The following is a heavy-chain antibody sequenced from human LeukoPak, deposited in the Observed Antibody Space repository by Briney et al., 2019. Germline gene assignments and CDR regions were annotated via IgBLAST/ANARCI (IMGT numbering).Heavy chain of an antibody. D-gene: IGHD6-13*01. Sequence: GGSLRLSCAASGFTFSSYAMSWVRQAPGKGLEWVSAISGSGGSTYCAGSVKGRFTISRDNSKNTLYLQMNSLRAEDTAVYYCASEVSSSWYYFDYWGQGTLVPVSS. CDR3: ASEVSSSWYYFDY. CDR2: ISGSGGST. J-gene: IGHJ4*02. V-gene: IGHV3-23*01. CDR1: GFTFSSYA.